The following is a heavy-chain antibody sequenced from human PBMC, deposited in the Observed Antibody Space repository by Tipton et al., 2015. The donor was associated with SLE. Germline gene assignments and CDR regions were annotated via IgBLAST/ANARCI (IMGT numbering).Heavy chain of an antibody. CDR3: ARDHFWEVGYMDV. CDR1: GFTFSGSA. J-gene: IGHJ6*03. D-gene: IGHD3-3*02. V-gene: IGHV3-30*04. CDR2: ISYDGSNK. Sequence: SLRLSCAASGFTFSGSAMHWVRQAPGKGLEWVAVISYDGSNKYYADSVKGRFTISRDNSKNTLYLQMNSLRAEDTAVYYCARDHFWEVGYMDVWGKGTTVTVSS.